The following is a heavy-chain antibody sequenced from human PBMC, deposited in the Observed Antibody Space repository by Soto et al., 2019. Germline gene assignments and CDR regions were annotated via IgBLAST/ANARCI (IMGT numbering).Heavy chain of an antibody. CDR1: GYSISSGYY. J-gene: IGHJ5*02. CDR2: IYHSGST. V-gene: IGHV4-38-2*02. Sequence: SETLSLTCAVSGYSISSGYYWGWIRQPPGKGLEWIGSIYHSGSTYYNPSLKSRVTISVDTSKNQFSLKLSSVTAADTAVYYCARESNDFWSGYYSGWFDPW. D-gene: IGHD3-3*01. CDR3: ARESNDFWSGYYSGWFDP.